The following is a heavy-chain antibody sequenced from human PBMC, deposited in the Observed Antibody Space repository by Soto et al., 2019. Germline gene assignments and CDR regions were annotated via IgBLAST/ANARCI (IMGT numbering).Heavy chain of an antibody. CDR1: GFTVSSNY. D-gene: IGHD1-26*01. CDR2: IYSGGST. CDR3: ASAPQHYSGSYYDAFDI. V-gene: IGHV3-53*01. Sequence: EVQLVESGGGLIQPGGSLSLSCAASGFTVSSNYMSWVRQAPGKGLEWVSVIYSGGSTYYADSVNGRFTNSRDNSTNTLYLQMNSLRAEDTAVYYCASAPQHYSGSYYDAFDIWGQGTMFTVSA. J-gene: IGHJ3*02.